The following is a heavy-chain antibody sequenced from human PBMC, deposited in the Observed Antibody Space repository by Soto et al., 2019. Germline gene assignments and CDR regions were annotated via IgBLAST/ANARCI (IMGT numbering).Heavy chain of an antibody. V-gene: IGHV4-39*01. CDR1: GGSISSSNYY. CDR3: ATQEVGGSYVYTFDP. J-gene: IGHJ5*02. D-gene: IGHD1-26*01. Sequence: QLQLQESGPGLVKPSETLSLTCTVSGGSISSSNYYWGWIRQPPGKGLEWIGSIYYSGRTYYNPSLKSRVTISVDTSKNQCSLKLSSVTAADTAVYYCATQEVGGSYVYTFDPWGQGTLVTVSS. CDR2: IYYSGRT.